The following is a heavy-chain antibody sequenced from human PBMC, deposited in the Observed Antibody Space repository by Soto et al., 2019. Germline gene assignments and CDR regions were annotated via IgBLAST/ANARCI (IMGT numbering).Heavy chain of an antibody. J-gene: IGHJ4*02. CDR2: ISWNSGSI. CDR1: GFTFDDYA. D-gene: IGHD3-22*01. V-gene: IGHV3-9*01. Sequence: EVQLVESGGGLAQPGRSLRLSCAASGFTFDDYAMHWVRQAPGKGLEWVSGISWNSGSIGYADSVKGRFTISRDNAKNSLYLPMNSLRVEDTALYYCAKDVGGYYYIGNDYWGQGTLVTVSS. CDR3: AKDVGGYYYIGNDY.